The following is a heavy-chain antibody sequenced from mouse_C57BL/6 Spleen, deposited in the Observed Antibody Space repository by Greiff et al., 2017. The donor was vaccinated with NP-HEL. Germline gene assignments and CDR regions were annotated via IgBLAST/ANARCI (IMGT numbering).Heavy chain of an antibody. CDR2: IDPETGGT. D-gene: IGHD2-4*01. Sequence: QVQLQQSGAELVRPGASVTLSCKASGYTFTDYEMHWVKQTPVHGLEWIGAIDPETGGTAYNQKFKGKAILTADKSSSTAYMELRSLTSEDSAVYYCTRYGDYDEAWFAYWGQGTLVTVSA. V-gene: IGHV1-15*01. CDR3: TRYGDYDEAWFAY. J-gene: IGHJ3*01. CDR1: GYTFTDYE.